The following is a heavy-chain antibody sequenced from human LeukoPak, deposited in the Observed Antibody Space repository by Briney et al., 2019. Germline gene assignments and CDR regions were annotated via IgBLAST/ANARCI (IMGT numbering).Heavy chain of an antibody. J-gene: IGHJ4*02. CDR2: IKQDGSDK. D-gene: IGHD4-17*01. V-gene: IGHV3-7*01. Sequence: PGGSLRLSCAASGFTFSRYWMSWVRQAPGKGLEWVANIKQDGSDKDYVDSVKGRFTISRDNAMNSLYLQVNSLRAEDTAVYYCARVTDDAAGEYGVRDYWGQGTLVTVSS. CDR1: GFTFSRYW. CDR3: ARVTDDAAGEYGVRDY.